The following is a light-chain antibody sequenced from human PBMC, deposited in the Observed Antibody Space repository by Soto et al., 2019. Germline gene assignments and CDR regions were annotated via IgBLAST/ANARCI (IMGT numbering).Light chain of an antibody. CDR3: SSYAGNNIYYV. Sequence: QSVLTQPASVSGSPGQSITISCTGTSSDVGGYNYVSWYQQHPGKAPKLMIYDVSNRPSGVSNRFSGSKSGNTASLTISGLQAEDEADYYCSSYAGNNIYYVFGTGTKVTVL. CDR1: SSDVGGYNY. J-gene: IGLJ1*01. V-gene: IGLV2-14*01. CDR2: DVS.